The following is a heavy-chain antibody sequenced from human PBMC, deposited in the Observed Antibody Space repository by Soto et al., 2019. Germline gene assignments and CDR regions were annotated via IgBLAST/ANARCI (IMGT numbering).Heavy chain of an antibody. CDR2: IYYSGST. V-gene: IGHV4-61*01. Sequence: QVQLQESGPGLVKPSETLSLTCTVSGGSVSSGSYYWSWIRQPPGKGLEWIGYIYYSGSTNYNPSLKSRVTISVYTSKNQFSLKLSSVTAADTAVYYCARCKRYYDSSGQSDYWGQGTLVTVSS. D-gene: IGHD3-22*01. J-gene: IGHJ4*02. CDR1: GGSVSSGSYY. CDR3: ARCKRYYDSSGQSDY.